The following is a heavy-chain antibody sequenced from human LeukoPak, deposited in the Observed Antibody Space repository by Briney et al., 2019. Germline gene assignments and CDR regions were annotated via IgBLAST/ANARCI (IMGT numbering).Heavy chain of an antibody. D-gene: IGHD6-19*01. Sequence: GGSLRLSCAASGFTFSSYSMNWVRQAPGKGLEWVSSISSSSSYIYYADSVKGRFTISRDNAKNSLYLQMNSLRAEDTAVYYCARPGRDSSGWYYDFDYWGQGTLVTVSS. CDR3: ARPGRDSSGWYYDFDY. V-gene: IGHV3-21*01. J-gene: IGHJ4*02. CDR1: GFTFSSYS. CDR2: ISSSSSYI.